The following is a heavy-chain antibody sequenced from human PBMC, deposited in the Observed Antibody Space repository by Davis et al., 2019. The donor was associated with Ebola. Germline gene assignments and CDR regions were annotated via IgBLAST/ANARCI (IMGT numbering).Heavy chain of an antibody. V-gene: IGHV1-2*02. Sequence: ASVKVSCKAFGYTFTGYYMYWVRQAPGQGLEWMGWINCNSGGTNYAQKFQGRVTMTRDTSISTAYIELSRLRSDDTAVYYCAREELQQSGYYWGQGTLVTVSS. CDR2: INCNSGGT. J-gene: IGHJ4*02. CDR3: AREELQQSGYY. D-gene: IGHD3-10*01. CDR1: GYTFTGYY.